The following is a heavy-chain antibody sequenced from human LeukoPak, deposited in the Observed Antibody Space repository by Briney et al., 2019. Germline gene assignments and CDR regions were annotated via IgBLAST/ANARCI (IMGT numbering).Heavy chain of an antibody. CDR3: ARLRTTGTFDY. J-gene: IGHJ4*02. CDR1: GFTFSSYS. D-gene: IGHD1-1*01. CDR2: VSTGSNYI. V-gene: IGHV3-21*01. Sequence: AGGSLRLSCTASGFTFSSYSLNWVRQAPGKGLEWVSSVSTGSNYIYYADSVKGRFTISRDNDKNSLYLQMNSLRAEDTAVYYCARLRTTGTFDYWGQGTLVTVSS.